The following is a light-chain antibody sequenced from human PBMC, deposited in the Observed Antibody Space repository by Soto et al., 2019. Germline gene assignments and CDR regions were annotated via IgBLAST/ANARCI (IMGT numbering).Light chain of an antibody. Sequence: EVVMTQSPGTLSVSPGGRATLSCRASRSLTTNLAWYQKKPGQAPRLLIHDASTRATGIPARFSGSGSGTEFTLTISSLQSEDFAVYYCQQYDDLPLTFGQGTRLETK. CDR2: DAS. V-gene: IGKV3-15*01. CDR1: RSLTTN. CDR3: QQYDDLPLT. J-gene: IGKJ5*01.